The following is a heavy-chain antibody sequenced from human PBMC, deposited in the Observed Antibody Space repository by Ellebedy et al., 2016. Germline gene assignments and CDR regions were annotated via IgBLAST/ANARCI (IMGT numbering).Heavy chain of an antibody. Sequence: GESLKISXAASGFTFSSYGMHWVRQAPGKGLEWVAVISFDGSNEYYADSVKGRFTISRDNAKNSLYLQMNSLRAEDTAVYYCARLKGWDFDCWGQGTLVTVSS. D-gene: IGHD5-24*01. CDR2: ISFDGSNE. J-gene: IGHJ4*02. CDR1: GFTFSSYG. CDR3: ARLKGWDFDC. V-gene: IGHV3-30*03.